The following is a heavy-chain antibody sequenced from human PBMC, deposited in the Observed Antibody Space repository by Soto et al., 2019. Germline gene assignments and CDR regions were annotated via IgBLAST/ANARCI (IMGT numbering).Heavy chain of an antibody. CDR1: GFTFSSYA. Sequence: GGSLRLSCAASGFTFSSYAMGWVRQAPGKGLEWVSGISGSGGGTYYADSVRGRFTISRDNSKNTLYLQMNSLRAEDTAVYYCAKELGYYYDSSGYQGDFDYWGQGTLVTVSS. CDR3: AKELGYYYDSSGYQGDFDY. D-gene: IGHD3-22*01. V-gene: IGHV3-23*01. CDR2: ISGSGGGT. J-gene: IGHJ4*02.